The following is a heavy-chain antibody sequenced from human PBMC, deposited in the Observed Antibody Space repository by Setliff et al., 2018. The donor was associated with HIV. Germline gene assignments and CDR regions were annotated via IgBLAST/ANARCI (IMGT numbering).Heavy chain of an antibody. J-gene: IGHJ3*02. CDR2: INHSGST. CDR1: GGSFSGYH. CDR3: ARGRDFAGHDAYDI. V-gene: IGHV4-34*01. D-gene: IGHD2-21*02. Sequence: LSLTCGVYGGSFSGYHWSWIRQPPGKGLEWIGEINHSGSTNYNPSLKSRVTISVDTSKNQFSLKLTSVTAADTAVYYCARGRDFAGHDAYDIWGQGTMVTVSS.